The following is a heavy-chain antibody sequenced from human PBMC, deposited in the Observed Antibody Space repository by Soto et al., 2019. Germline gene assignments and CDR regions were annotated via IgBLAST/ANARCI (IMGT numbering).Heavy chain of an antibody. D-gene: IGHD3-3*01. CDR2: ISYDGSNK. Sequence: PGGSLRLSCAASGFTFSSYAMHWVRQAPGKGLEWEAVISYDGSNKYYADSVKGRFTISRDNSKNTLYLQMNSLRAVDTVVYYCARAITIFGVVITGPLYWGQGTLVTVSS. V-gene: IGHV3-30-3*01. CDR3: ARAITIFGVVITGPLY. J-gene: IGHJ4*02. CDR1: GFTFSSYA.